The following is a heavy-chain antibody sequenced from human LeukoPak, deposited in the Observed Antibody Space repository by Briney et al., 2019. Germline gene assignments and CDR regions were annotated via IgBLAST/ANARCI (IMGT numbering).Heavy chain of an antibody. D-gene: IGHD6-13*01. CDR3: ASLIAAAGLNWFDP. CDR1: GGSISTSNYY. Sequence: ETLSLTCTVSGGSISTSNYYWGWIRQPPGKGLEWIGSIYYSGSTYYNPSLKSRVTISVDTSKNQFSLKLSSVTAADTAVYYCASLIAAAGLNWFDPWGQGTLVTVSS. V-gene: IGHV4-39*07. CDR2: IYYSGST. J-gene: IGHJ5*02.